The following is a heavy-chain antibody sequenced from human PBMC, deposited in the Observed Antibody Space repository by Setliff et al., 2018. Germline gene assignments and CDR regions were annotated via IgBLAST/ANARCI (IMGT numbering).Heavy chain of an antibody. Sequence: PGGSLRLSCAASGFTFSGNSMTWVRQAPGKGLEWVSGINSGSGFLTHYADSVKGRFTISRDNSKNTLYLQMNSLRPEDTAVYYCARTCSGSGCYAGLESWGQGTPVTVSS. J-gene: IGHJ4*02. CDR3: ARTCSGSGCYAGLES. CDR2: INSGSGFLT. V-gene: IGHV3-23*01. D-gene: IGHD2-15*01. CDR1: GFTFSGNS.